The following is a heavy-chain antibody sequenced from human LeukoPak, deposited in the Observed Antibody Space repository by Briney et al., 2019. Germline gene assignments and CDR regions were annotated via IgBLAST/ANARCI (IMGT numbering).Heavy chain of an antibody. CDR1: GFTFSDYY. V-gene: IGHV3-11*01. Sequence: PGGSLRLSCAASGFTFSDYYMSWIRQAPGKGLEGVSYISSSGSTIYYADSVKGRFTISRDNAKNSLYLQMNSLRAEDTAVYYCATSYSYGQPEFDYWGQGTLVTVSS. CDR3: ATSYSYGQPEFDY. J-gene: IGHJ4*02. CDR2: ISSSGSTI. D-gene: IGHD5-18*01.